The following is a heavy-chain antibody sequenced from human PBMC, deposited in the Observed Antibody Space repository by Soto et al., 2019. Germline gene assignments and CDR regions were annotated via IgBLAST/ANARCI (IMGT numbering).Heavy chain of an antibody. J-gene: IGHJ3*01. D-gene: IGHD1-1*01. V-gene: IGHV3-53*01. Sequence: DVQLVESGGGLIQPGESLRLSCAAFGLTISGKKYVAWVRQAPGKGLEWDSALYDVDGSFYADSVTGRFTTSSDSSKTTVYIQMNDLRPDDTAVYYCATWHEREHAFDVWGQGTTVTISS. CDR2: LYDVDGS. CDR1: GLTISGKKY. CDR3: ATWHEREHAFDV.